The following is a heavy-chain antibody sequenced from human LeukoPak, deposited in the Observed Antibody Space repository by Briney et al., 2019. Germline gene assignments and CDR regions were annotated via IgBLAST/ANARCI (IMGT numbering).Heavy chain of an antibody. CDR1: GGSISSASYY. Sequence: PSQTLSLTCTVSGGSISSASYYWGWIRQPPGKGRVWIGSIYYSGSNYNNPSVKSQVTISVDTSKNQFSLKLSSVTAADTAVYYCARHSSGWYGSPYYFDYWGQGTLVTVSS. J-gene: IGHJ4*02. CDR2: IYYSGSN. CDR3: ARHSSGWYGSPYYFDY. D-gene: IGHD6-19*01. V-gene: IGHV4-39*01.